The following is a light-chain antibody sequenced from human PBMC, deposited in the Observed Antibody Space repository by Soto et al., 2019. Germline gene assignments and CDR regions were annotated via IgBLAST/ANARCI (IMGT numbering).Light chain of an antibody. J-gene: IGLJ1*01. V-gene: IGLV2-14*03. Sequence: QSALTQPASVSGSPGQSITISCTGTSSDVGGYNYVSWYQQHPGKAPKLMIYDVSNRPSGVSNRFSGSKSGNTASLTISGLQAEDVTDYYCSSYTSSRTYVFGTGTKLTVL. CDR2: DVS. CDR3: SSYTSSRTYV. CDR1: SSDVGGYNY.